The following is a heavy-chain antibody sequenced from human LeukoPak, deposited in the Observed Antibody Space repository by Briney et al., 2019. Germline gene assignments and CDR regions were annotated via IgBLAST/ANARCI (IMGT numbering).Heavy chain of an antibody. V-gene: IGHV1-8*02. CDR2: MTPKSGDT. J-gene: IGHJ6*03. D-gene: IGHD5-24*01. CDR3: AGGGPRRDGYNRYYYYYYMDV. Sequence: ASVKVSCKASGYTFNNFDIDWIRQAPGQGLEWMGSMTPKSGDTDLAQKFQGRVTMTRDTSLSTAYLAVSSLTSDDTAVYYCAGGGPRRDGYNRYYYYYYMDVWGKGTTVTISS. CDR1: GYTFNNFD.